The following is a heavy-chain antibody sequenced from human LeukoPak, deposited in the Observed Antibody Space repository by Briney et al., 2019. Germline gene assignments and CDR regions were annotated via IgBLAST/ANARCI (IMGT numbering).Heavy chain of an antibody. V-gene: IGHV3-21*01. Sequence: GGTLRLTCAASGLTISSYWMSWVRQAPGKGLEWVSFISSNNGYIHYANSVMGRFTISRDNAPNSLYLQMNSLRVEDTAGYYGLGAFDFWGQGTMVIVSS. J-gene: IGHJ3*01. CDR2: ISSNNGYI. CDR1: GLTISSYW. CDR3: LGAFDF.